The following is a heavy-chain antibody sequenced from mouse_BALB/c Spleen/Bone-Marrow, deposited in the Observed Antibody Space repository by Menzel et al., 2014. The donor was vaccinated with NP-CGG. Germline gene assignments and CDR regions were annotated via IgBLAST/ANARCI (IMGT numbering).Heavy chain of an antibody. J-gene: IGHJ3*01. Sequence: VQLQQSGAEPVKPGASVKLSCKASGYTFTSYWMHWVKQRPGQGLEWIGEINPSNGRTNYNEKFKSKATLTVDKSSSTAYMQLSSLTSEDSAVYYCARGGRYDERTWFAYWGQGTLVTVSA. CDR3: ARGGRYDERTWFAY. CDR1: GYTFTSYW. CDR2: INPSNGRT. V-gene: IGHV1S81*02. D-gene: IGHD2-14*01.